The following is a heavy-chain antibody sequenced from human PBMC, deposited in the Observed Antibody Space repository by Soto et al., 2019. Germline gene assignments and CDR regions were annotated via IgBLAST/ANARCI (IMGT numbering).Heavy chain of an antibody. V-gene: IGHV2-5*02. CDR2: IYWDGDE. J-gene: IGHJ5*02. D-gene: IGHD2-15*01. CDR3: AHTAPRHSGSSSGGSFPPTFDP. CDR1: GFSLSDSGVG. Sequence: QITLKESGPTLVKPTQPLTLTCTFSGFSLSDSGVGVGWIRQPPGTALEWLALIYWDGDERYSPSLQSRLTITKDTSKNQVVLTMTNLDPVDTATYYCAHTAPRHSGSSSGGSFPPTFDPCGQGTLVAVSS.